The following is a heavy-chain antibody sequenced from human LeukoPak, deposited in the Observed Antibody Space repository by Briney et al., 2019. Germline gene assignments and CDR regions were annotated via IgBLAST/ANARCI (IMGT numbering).Heavy chain of an antibody. V-gene: IGHV5-51*01. CDR3: ARRAVAGTLYYFDY. D-gene: IGHD6-19*01. Sequence: GESLKISCKGSGYSFTNNWIGWVRQMPGEALEWMGIIYPGDSDTRYSPSFQGQVTISADKSISTAYLQWSSLKASDTAMYYCARRAVAGTLYYFDYWGQGTLVTVSS. CDR1: GYSFTNNW. J-gene: IGHJ4*02. CDR2: IYPGDSDT.